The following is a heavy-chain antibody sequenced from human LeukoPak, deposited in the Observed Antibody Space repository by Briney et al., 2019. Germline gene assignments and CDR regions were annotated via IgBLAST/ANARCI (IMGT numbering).Heavy chain of an antibody. CDR1: GFTFSSYG. D-gene: IGHD5-24*01. CDR3: AKSTGVATIGLADY. V-gene: IGHV3-30*18. J-gene: IGHJ4*02. CDR2: ISYDGSNK. Sequence: GGSLRLSCAASGFTFSSYGMRWVRQAPGKGLEWVAVISYDGSNKYYADSVKGRFTISRDNSKNTLYLQMNSLRAEDTAVYYCAKSTGVATIGLADYWGQGTLVTVSS.